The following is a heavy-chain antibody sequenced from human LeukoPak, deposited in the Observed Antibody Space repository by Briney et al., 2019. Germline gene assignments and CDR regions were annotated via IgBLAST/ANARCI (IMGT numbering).Heavy chain of an antibody. CDR3: ARDHSSGWYYFDY. Sequence: RASVKVSCKASGYTFTGCYMHWVRQAPGQGLEWMGWINPNSGGTNYAQKFQGRVTMTRDTSISTAYMELSRLRSDDTAVYYCARDHSSGWYYFDYWGQGTLVTVSS. CDR1: GYTFTGCY. D-gene: IGHD6-19*01. V-gene: IGHV1-2*02. J-gene: IGHJ4*02. CDR2: INPNSGGT.